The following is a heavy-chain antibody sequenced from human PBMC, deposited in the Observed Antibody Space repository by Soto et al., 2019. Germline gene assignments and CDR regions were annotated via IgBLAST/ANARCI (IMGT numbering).Heavy chain of an antibody. D-gene: IGHD5-12*01. CDR1: GFTFSSYG. CDR3: AKDSSRVGWLRFPLDY. V-gene: IGHV3-30*18. Sequence: QVQLVESGGGVVQPGRSLRLSCAASGFTFSSYGMHWVRQAPGKGLEWVAVISYDGSNKYYADSVKGRFTISRDNSKNTLYLQMNSLRAEDTAVYYCAKDSSRVGWLRFPLDYWCQGTLVTVSS. CDR2: ISYDGSNK. J-gene: IGHJ4*02.